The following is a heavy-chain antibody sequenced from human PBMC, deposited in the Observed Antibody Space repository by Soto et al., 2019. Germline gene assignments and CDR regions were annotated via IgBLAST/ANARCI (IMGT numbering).Heavy chain of an antibody. CDR1: GYTFTSYG. Sequence: QVQLVQSGPEVKKPGASVKVSCKTSGYTFTSYGIAWVRQAPGQGLEWMGWISTYKGNTNYAQKYQGRVTMTTDTSTSTAYMELRSLRSDDTAVYYCATRSPAFDYWGQGTLVTVSS. V-gene: IGHV1-18*01. CDR2: ISTYKGNT. CDR3: ATRSPAFDY. J-gene: IGHJ4*02.